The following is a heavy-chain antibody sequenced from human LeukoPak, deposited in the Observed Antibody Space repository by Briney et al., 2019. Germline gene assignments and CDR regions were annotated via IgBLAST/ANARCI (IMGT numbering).Heavy chain of an antibody. CDR3: ARDSDYASGI. Sequence: PGGSLRLSCAGSGFTFSRYWMSWVRQAPGKGLEWVANINLDGSEKYYVDSVKGRFTISRDNAKNSLYLQMNSLRAEDTAVYYCARDSDYASGIWGQGTLVTVSS. CDR2: INLDGSEK. D-gene: IGHD4/OR15-4a*01. J-gene: IGHJ4*02. CDR1: GFTFSRYW. V-gene: IGHV3-7*01.